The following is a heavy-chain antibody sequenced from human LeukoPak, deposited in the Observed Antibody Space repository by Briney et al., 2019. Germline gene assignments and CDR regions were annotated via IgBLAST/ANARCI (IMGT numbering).Heavy chain of an antibody. V-gene: IGHV4-4*07. D-gene: IGHD3-22*01. CDR1: GGSIYNYY. J-gene: IGHJ4*02. CDR3: ARESKTYDGSGYYHDS. Sequence: SETLSLTCTVSGGSIYNYYWSWIRQPAGKGLEWIGRIYTSGSTYYSPSLKSRVTMSLDTSKNQFSLNRYSVTAADTAVYFCARESKTYDGSGYYHDSWGQGTLVTVSS. CDR2: IYTSGST.